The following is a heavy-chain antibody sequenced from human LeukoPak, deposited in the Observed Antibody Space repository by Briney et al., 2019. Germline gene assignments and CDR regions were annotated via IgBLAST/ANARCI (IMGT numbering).Heavy chain of an antibody. CDR2: ISGSGGST. J-gene: IGHJ4*02. CDR1: GFTFSSYA. D-gene: IGHD3-9*01. CDR3: AKDASRILRYFDWLLDY. V-gene: IGHV3-23*01. Sequence: GGSLRLSCAASGFTFSSYAMSWVRQAPGKGLEWVSAISGSGGSTYYADSVKGRFTICRDNSKNRLYVQMNSLRAEDTAVYYCAKDASRILRYFDWLLDYWGQGTLVTVSS.